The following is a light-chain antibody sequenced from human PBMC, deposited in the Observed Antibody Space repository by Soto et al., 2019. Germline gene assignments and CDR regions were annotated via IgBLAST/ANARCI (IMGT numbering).Light chain of an antibody. Sequence: DIQMTQSPSSLSASVGDRVTITCRASKSISSYLNWFQQKPGKAPKLLIYGASSLQSGVPSRFSGRGSGTDFTLTISSLQPEDFATYYCQQSYSTPLTFGGGTKVEIK. V-gene: IGKV1-39*01. CDR2: GAS. CDR1: KSISSY. CDR3: QQSYSTPLT. J-gene: IGKJ4*01.